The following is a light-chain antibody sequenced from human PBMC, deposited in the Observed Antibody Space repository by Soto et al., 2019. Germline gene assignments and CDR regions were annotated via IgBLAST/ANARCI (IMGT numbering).Light chain of an antibody. J-gene: IGKJ2*01. CDR2: DVA. Sequence: EIVLTQSPATLSLSPGDRATLSCRASHSVSNYLAWYQQRPGQAPRLLIYDVANSATGLPAMFSGSGAGTVFHLTIRSLEHEDVVVYYWQHRNGRYTFGPGTKLEIK. V-gene: IGKV3-11*01. CDR1: HSVSNY. CDR3: QHRNGRYT.